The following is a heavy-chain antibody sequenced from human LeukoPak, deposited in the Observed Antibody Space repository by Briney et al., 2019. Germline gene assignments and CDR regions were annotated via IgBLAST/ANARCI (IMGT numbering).Heavy chain of an antibody. CDR2: ISSSSSYI. CDR1: GFTFSSYS. Sequence: GGSLRLSCAASGFTFSSYSMNWVRQAPGKGLEWVSSISSSSSYIYYADSVKGRFTISRDNAKNSLYLQMNSLRAEDTAAYYCARDSAGGAIVVVPAAMRGVDWFDPWGQGTLVTVSS. D-gene: IGHD2-2*01. CDR3: ARDSAGGAIVVVPAAMRGVDWFDP. V-gene: IGHV3-21*01. J-gene: IGHJ5*02.